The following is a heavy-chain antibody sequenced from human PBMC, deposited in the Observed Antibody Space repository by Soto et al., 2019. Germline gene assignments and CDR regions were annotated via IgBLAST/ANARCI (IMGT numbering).Heavy chain of an antibody. J-gene: IGHJ4*02. V-gene: IGHV3-74*01. CDR2: INSDGSTT. CDR3: ARTRYSSSNNDY. D-gene: IGHD6-13*01. Sequence: GGSLRLSCAASGFTFSGYWMHWVRQAPGKGLVWVSRINSDGSTTTYADSVKGRFTISRDNAKNTVYLQMNSLRVGDTAVYYCARTRYSSSNNDYWGQGTLVTVSS. CDR1: GFTFSGYW.